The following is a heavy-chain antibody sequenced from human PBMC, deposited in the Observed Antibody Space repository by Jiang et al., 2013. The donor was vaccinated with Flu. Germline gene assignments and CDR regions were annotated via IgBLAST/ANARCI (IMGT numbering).Heavy chain of an antibody. CDR2: IFETGST. CDR3: ARMGRYYGSGKISY. CDR1: GDSIRASSYY. Sequence: GPGLVRPSETLSLSCTVSGDSIRASSYYWGWIRQPPGKGLEWVGVIFETGSTYYNPSLKSRVTISVDTSKNHFSLRVTSVTAADTAFYYCARMGRYYGSGKISYWGQGTLVTVSS. J-gene: IGHJ4*02. D-gene: IGHD3-10*01. V-gene: IGHV4-39*02.